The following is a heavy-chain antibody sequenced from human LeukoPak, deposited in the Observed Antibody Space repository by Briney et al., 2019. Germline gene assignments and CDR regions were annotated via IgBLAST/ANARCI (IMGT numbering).Heavy chain of an antibody. D-gene: IGHD1-26*01. CDR2: INHSGST. V-gene: IGHV4-39*07. CDR3: ALAVGATRPDFDY. CDR1: GGSISTSTYY. Sequence: SETLSLTCTVSGGSISTSTYYWGWIRQPPGKGLEWIGEINHSGSTNYNPSLKSRVTISADTSKNQFSLKLSSVTAADTAVYYCALAVGATRPDFDYWGQGTLVTVSS. J-gene: IGHJ4*02.